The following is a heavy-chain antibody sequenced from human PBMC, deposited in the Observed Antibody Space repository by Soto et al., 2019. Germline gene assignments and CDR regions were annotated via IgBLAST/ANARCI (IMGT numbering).Heavy chain of an antibody. D-gene: IGHD5-12*01. CDR1: GGSISSHY. CDR3: ASLDGYDHYFDY. V-gene: IGHV4-59*08. J-gene: IGHJ4*02. CDR2: TYYSGST. Sequence: QVQLQGSGPGLVKPSETLSLTCTVSGGSISSHYWSWIRQPPGQGLEWIGYTYYSGSTNYNPSLKSRVTISVDTSKSQFSLRLSSVTAADTAVYFCASLDGYDHYFDYCGQGALVTVSS.